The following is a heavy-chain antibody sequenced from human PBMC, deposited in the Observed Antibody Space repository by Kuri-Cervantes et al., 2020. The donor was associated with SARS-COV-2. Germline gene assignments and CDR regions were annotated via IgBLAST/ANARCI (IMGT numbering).Heavy chain of an antibody. J-gene: IGHJ4*02. CDR1: GGSISSYY. CDR3: ARVRVGSSRAVDY. Sequence: GSLRLSCTVSGGSISSYYWSGIRQPPGKGLEWIGYIYYRGSTNYNPSLKSRVTISVDTSKNQFSLKLGSVTAADTAVYYCARVRVGSSRAVDYWGQGTLVTVSS. V-gene: IGHV4-59*01. D-gene: IGHD6-13*01. CDR2: IYYRGST.